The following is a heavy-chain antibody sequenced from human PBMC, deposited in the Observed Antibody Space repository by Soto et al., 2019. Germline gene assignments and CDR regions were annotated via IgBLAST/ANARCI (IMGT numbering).Heavy chain of an antibody. CDR2: IYYSRNT. V-gene: IGHV4-31*03. CDR3: ARSVFP. Sequence: QVQLQESGPGLVKPSQTLSLTCTVSGGSISSGGYYWNWIRQQPGKGLEWIGYIYYSRNTYYNPPLKSRVSISVDTSKNQSSLKLNSVTAADTAVYYCARSVFPWGQGTLVTVSS. CDR1: GGSISSGGYY. J-gene: IGHJ5*02.